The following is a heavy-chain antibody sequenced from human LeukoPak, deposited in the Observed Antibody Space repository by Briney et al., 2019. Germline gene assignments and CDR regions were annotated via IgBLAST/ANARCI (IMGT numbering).Heavy chain of an antibody. J-gene: IGHJ6*02. CDR3: ARSDGYYYAMDV. Sequence: SETLSLTCTISGGSISSYYWNWIRQPPGKGLEWIAYIYSTASTNYNPSLRSRGTISVDTSKNQISLKLRSVTAADTAVYHCARSDGYYYAMDVWGQGTSVTVSS. CDR1: GGSISSYY. CDR2: IYSTAST. V-gene: IGHV4-59*01. D-gene: IGHD5-24*01.